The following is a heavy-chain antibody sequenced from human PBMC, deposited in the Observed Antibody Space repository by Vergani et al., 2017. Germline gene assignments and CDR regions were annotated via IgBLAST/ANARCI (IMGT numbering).Heavy chain of an antibody. CDR1: GFTFSSYG. J-gene: IGHJ6*02. D-gene: IGHD1-14*01. V-gene: IGHV3-33*01. CDR3: ARGGNYYYYDGMDV. Sequence: QVQLVESGGGVVQPGRSLRLSCAASGFTFSSYGMHWVRQAPGKGLEWVAVIWYDGSNKYYADSVKGRFTISRDNSKNTLYQQMNSLRAEDTAVYYCARGGNYYYYDGMDVWGQGTTVTVSS. CDR2: IWYDGSNK.